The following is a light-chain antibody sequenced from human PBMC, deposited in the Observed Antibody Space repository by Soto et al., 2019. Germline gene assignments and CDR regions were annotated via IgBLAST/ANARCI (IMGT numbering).Light chain of an antibody. CDR3: QQYNNYLWT. V-gene: IGKV1-5*03. Sequence: DTQMTQSPSTLSASVGDRVTITCRASQSISSRLAWYQQRPGKAPKLLIYKASSLESGVPSRFSGSGSGTEFTLTISSLQPDDFAAYYCQQYNNYLWTFGQGTKVEIK. CDR2: KAS. CDR1: QSISSR. J-gene: IGKJ1*01.